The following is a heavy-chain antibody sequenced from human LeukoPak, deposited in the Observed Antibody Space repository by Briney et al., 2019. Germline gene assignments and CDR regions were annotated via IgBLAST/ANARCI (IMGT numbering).Heavy chain of an antibody. Sequence: GGSLRLSCAASGFTFSSYGMHWVRQAPGKGLEWLAVIWFDGSNKYYAGSVKGRFTISRDNSKNTLYLQMNSLRAEDTAVYYCARDGPSLRYCSGGSCSGDAFDIWGQGTMVTVSS. CDR2: IWFDGSNK. V-gene: IGHV3-33*01. CDR1: GFTFSSYG. CDR3: ARDGPSLRYCSGGSCSGDAFDI. J-gene: IGHJ3*02. D-gene: IGHD2-15*01.